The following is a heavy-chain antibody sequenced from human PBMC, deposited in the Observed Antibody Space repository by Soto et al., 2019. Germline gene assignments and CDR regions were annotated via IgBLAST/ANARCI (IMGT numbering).Heavy chain of an antibody. CDR2: IKTKAGGGTT. V-gene: IGHV3-15*01. CDR3: ARDGGITMVRGTDY. CDR1: GFSFSDAW. Sequence: GGSLRLSCAASGFSFSDAWMSWVRQVPGKGLEWVGRIKTKAGGGTTDYAAAVRGRFTISRDNAKNSLYLQMNSLRAEDTAVYYCARDGGITMVRGTDYWGQGTLVTVSS. D-gene: IGHD3-10*01. J-gene: IGHJ4*02.